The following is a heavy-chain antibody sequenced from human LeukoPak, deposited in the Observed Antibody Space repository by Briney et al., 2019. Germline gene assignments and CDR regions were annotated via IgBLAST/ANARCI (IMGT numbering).Heavy chain of an antibody. Sequence: SGTLSLTCSVSGGSISNLYWSWIRQPPGKGLEWIGNIYDSGSTNYNPSLKSRVTILVDTSKNQFSLKLSSVTAADTAVYYCARLQGDYWGQGTLVTVSS. CDR3: ARLQGDY. CDR1: GGSISNLY. CDR2: IYDSGST. D-gene: IGHD4-11*01. V-gene: IGHV4-59*01. J-gene: IGHJ4*02.